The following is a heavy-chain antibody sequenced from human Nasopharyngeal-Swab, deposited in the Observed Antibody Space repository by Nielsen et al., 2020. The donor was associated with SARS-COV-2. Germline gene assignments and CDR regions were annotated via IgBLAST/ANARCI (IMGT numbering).Heavy chain of an antibody. CDR3: ARDESPRLRWLDY. Sequence: GESLKISCTASGFTFGDYAMHWVRQAPGKGLEWVAVISYDGSNKYYADSVKGRFTISRDNSKSTLYLQMNSLRAEDTAVYYCARDESPRLRWLDYWGQGTLVTVSS. V-gene: IGHV3-30*04. CDR2: ISYDGSNK. D-gene: IGHD4-23*01. CDR1: GFTFGDYA. J-gene: IGHJ4*02.